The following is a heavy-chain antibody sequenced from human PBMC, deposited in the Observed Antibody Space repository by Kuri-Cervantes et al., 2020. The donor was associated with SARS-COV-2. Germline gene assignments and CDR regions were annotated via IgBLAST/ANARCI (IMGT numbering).Heavy chain of an antibody. CDR2: ISYDGSNK. V-gene: IGHV3-30-3*01. CDR3: ARALYYFDY. CDR1: GFTFSSYA. J-gene: IGHJ4*02. Sequence: LSLTCAASGFTFSSYAMHWVRQAPGKGLEWVAVISYDGSNKYYADSVKGRFTISRDNSKNTLYLQMNSLRAEDTAVYYCARALYYFDYWGQGTLVTVSS.